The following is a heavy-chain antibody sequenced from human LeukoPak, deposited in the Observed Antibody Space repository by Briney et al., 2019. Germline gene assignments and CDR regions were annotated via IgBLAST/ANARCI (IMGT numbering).Heavy chain of an antibody. CDR1: GYTFTGYY. D-gene: IGHD2-2*01. J-gene: IGHJ6*02. CDR2: INPNSGGT. Sequence: ASVKVSCKASGYTFTGYYMHWVRQAPGQGLEWMEWINPNSGGTNYAQKFQGWVTMTRDTSISTACTELSRLRSDDTAVYYCAAWGVVPAAITTLYCYGMDVWGQGTTVTVSS. CDR3: AAWGVVPAAITTLYCYGMDV. V-gene: IGHV1-2*04.